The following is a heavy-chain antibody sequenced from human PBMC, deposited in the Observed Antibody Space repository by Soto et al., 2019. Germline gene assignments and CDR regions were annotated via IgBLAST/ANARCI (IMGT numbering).Heavy chain of an antibody. D-gene: IGHD4-17*01. Sequence: QVQLQQWGAGLLKPSETLSLTCAVYGGSFSGYYWSWIRQPPGKGLEWIGEINHSGSTNYNPSLKSRVTISVDTPKNKFSLKLSSVTAVHTAVYYCSRVTTVTTAFYSRGQGNLVTVSS. V-gene: IGHV4-34*01. J-gene: IGHJ4*02. CDR3: SRVTTVTTAFYS. CDR1: GGSFSGYY. CDR2: INHSGST.